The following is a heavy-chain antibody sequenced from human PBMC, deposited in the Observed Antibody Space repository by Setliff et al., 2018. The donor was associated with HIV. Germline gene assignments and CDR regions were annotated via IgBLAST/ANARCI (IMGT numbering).Heavy chain of an antibody. CDR1: GDSTSSYY. Sequence: SETLSLTCTVSGDSTSSYYWSWIRQTAGKGLEWIGRIYTSGTTNYNPSLKRRVTMSVDTSKNQFSLKLSSVTAAGTAVYYCAQNFWNGPPDYYYYGLDVWGQGTTVTVS. CDR3: AQNFWNGPPDYYYYGLDV. V-gene: IGHV4-4*07. J-gene: IGHJ6*02. D-gene: IGHD3-3*01. CDR2: IYTSGTT.